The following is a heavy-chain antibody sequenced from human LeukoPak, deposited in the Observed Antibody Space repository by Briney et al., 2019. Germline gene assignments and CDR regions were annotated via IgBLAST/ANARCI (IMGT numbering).Heavy chain of an antibody. Sequence: PGGSLRLSCAASGFTFSSYGMHWVRQAPGKGPEWVAVIWYDGSNKYYADSVKGRFTISRDNSKNTLYLQMNSLRAEDTAVYYCAREIFLDDSSYYYYGMDVWGQGTTVTVSS. D-gene: IGHD3-3*01. J-gene: IGHJ6*02. V-gene: IGHV3-33*01. CDR1: GFTFSSYG. CDR2: IWYDGSNK. CDR3: AREIFLDDSSYYYYGMDV.